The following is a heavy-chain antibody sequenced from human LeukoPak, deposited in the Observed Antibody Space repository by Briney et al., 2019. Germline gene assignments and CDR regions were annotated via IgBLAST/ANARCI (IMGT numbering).Heavy chain of an antibody. CDR1: GYTFTSYG. V-gene: IGHV1-18*01. CDR3: ARDRWSFRITIFGVVPRAFDI. D-gene: IGHD3-3*01. CDR2: ISAYNGNT. J-gene: IGHJ3*02. Sequence: GASVKVSCKASGYTFTSYGISWVRQAPGQGLEWMGWISAYNGNTNYAQKLQGRVTMTTDTSTSTVYMELSSLRSEDTAVYYCARDRWSFRITIFGVVPRAFDIWGQGTMVTVSS.